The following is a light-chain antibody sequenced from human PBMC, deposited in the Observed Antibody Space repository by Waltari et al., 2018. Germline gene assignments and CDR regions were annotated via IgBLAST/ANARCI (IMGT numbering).Light chain of an antibody. V-gene: IGKV1-5*03. CDR1: QSIRSW. J-gene: IGKJ1*01. CDR3: QQYNSYPWT. Sequence: DIQMTQSPSTLSASVGDNVTIICRASQSIRSWLAWFQQKPGNAPKVLIYKASKLENGVPSRFSGSASGTDFSLTISRLQPDDFATYYCQQYNSYPWTFGQGTKVEVK. CDR2: KAS.